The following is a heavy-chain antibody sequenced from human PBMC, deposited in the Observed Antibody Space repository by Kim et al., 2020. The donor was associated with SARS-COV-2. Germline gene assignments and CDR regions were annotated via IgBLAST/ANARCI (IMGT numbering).Heavy chain of an antibody. CDR3: ARDRLGYGRFDY. D-gene: IGHD5-18*01. J-gene: IGHJ4*02. V-gene: IGHV4-30-4*01. CDR2: IYYSGST. Sequence: SETLSLTCTVSGGSISSGDYYWSWIRQPPGKGLEWIGYIYYSGSTYYNPSLKSRVTISVDTSKNQFSLKLSSVTAADTAVYYCARDRLGYGRFDYWGQGTLVTVSS. CDR1: GGSISSGDYY.